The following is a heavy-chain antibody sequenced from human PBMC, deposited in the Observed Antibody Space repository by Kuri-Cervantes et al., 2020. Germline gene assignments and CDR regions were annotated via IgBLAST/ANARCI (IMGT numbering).Heavy chain of an antibody. CDR2: IIPILGIA. CDR1: VGTFSSYT. CDR3: ARGPYYYYDSSGYYYLDY. D-gene: IGHD3-22*01. Sequence: SVKVSCKASVGTFSSYTISWVRQAPGQGLEWMGRIIPILGIANYAQKFQGSVTITADKSTSTAYMELSSLRSEDTAVYYCARGPYYYYDSSGYYYLDYWGQGTLVTVSS. V-gene: IGHV1-69*02. J-gene: IGHJ4*02.